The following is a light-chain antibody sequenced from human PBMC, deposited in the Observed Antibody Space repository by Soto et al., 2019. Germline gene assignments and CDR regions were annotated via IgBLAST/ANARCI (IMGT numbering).Light chain of an antibody. Sequence: QSALTQPASVSGSPGQSITISCTGTSSDVGSGNVVSWYQHYPGKAPQLMIYEAFQRPSGVSSRFSGSKSGNTASLTISGLQAEDEADYYCCSHAGSDTYVFGTGTKVTV. V-gene: IGLV2-23*01. CDR1: SSDVGSGNV. CDR2: EAF. J-gene: IGLJ1*01. CDR3: CSHAGSDTYV.